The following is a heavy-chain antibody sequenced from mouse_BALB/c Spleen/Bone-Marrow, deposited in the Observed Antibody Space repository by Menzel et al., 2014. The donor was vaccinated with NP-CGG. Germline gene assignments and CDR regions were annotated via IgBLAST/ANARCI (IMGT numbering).Heavy chain of an antibody. Sequence: QVQLQQSGAELVRPGASVKLSCKASGYSFTSYWMNWVKQRPGQGLEWIGMIHPSGSETRLNQNFKDKATLTVDKSSSTVYMQLSSPTSEDSAVYYCARSRGEGYWGQGTLVTVSA. CDR1: GYSFTSYW. CDR2: IHPSGSET. V-gene: IGHV1-61*01. J-gene: IGHJ3*01. CDR3: ARSRGEGY.